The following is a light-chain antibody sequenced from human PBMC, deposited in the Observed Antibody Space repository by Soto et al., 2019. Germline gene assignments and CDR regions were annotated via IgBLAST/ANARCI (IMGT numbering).Light chain of an antibody. V-gene: IGKV3-20*01. Sequence: EIVLTQSPGTLSLSPGERATLSCRASRSFASSYLAWYQQKPGQSPRLLIYASSTRAAGIPDRFSGRGSGTDFTLTISRLEPEDFSVYYCHQYGPSPPYTFGQGTKLEIK. CDR2: ASS. J-gene: IGKJ2*01. CDR3: HQYGPSPPYT. CDR1: RSFASSY.